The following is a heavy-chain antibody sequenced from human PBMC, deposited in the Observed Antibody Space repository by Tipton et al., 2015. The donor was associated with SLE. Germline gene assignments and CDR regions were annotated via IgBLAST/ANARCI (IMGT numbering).Heavy chain of an antibody. Sequence: TLSLTCTVSGASLSSGGYYWSWIRQHPGKGLEYIGYIYHSGNTYYNPSLRSRVRISVDTSVNQFSLDLSSVTAADTAVYYCATMGDRWYLHLWGRGTPVTVSS. V-gene: IGHV4-31*03. D-gene: IGHD3-16*01. CDR3: ATMGDRWYLHL. J-gene: IGHJ2*01. CDR2: IYHSGNT. CDR1: GASLSSGGYY.